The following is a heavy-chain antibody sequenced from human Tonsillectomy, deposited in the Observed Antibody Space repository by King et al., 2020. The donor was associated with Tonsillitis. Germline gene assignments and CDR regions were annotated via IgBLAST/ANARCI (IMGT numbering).Heavy chain of an antibody. J-gene: IGHJ6*02. CDR1: GGSISSNNW. V-gene: IGHV4-4*02. CDR2: IYHSGST. CDR3: ARDSSGSRRSSYGLDV. D-gene: IGHD5-12*01. Sequence: QLQESSPGLVKPSGTLSLTCAVSGGSISSNNWWSWVRQPPGKGLKWIGEIYHSGSTNYNPSLRSRVTISVDKSKNQFSLNLSSVTAADTAVYYCARDSSGSRRSSYGLDVWGQGTTVTVSS.